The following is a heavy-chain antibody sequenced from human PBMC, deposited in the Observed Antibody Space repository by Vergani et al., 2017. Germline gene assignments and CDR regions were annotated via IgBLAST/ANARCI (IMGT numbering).Heavy chain of an antibody. D-gene: IGHD3-3*01. Sequence: EVDLVESGGGLAQPGGSLRLSCEASGITFWKFGMHWVRQGPGKGLEWVSGISWNSGAVDYADSVRGRFTISRDNAKNSLFLEMNSLRFEDTAVYYCARVGSQGITIFGVVNYYYYMDVWGKXP. CDR2: ISWNSGAV. J-gene: IGHJ6*03. CDR3: ARVGSQGITIFGVVNYYYYMDV. V-gene: IGHV3-9*01. CDR1: GITFWKFG.